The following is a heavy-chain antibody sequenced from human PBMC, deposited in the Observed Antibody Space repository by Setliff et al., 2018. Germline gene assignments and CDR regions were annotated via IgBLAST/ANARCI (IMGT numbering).Heavy chain of an antibody. V-gene: IGHV1-18*01. CDR2: ISVYSGNT. CDR3: SRLVRYCSRTTCQTASGAEL. CDR1: GYTFSHSG. D-gene: IGHD2-2*01. J-gene: IGHJ4*02. Sequence: GASVKVSCKASGYTFSHSGITWVRQAPGQGLEWMGWISVYSGNTNYAQKLQGRVTTTTDASTNTAYMELRGLTSDDTAVYYCSRLVRYCSRTTCQTASGAELWGQGTLVTVSS.